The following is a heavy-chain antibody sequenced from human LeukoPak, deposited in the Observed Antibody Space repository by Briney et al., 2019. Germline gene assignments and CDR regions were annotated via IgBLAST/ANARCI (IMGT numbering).Heavy chain of an antibody. D-gene: IGHD3-10*01. J-gene: IGHJ4*02. CDR3: ARGFWGVEDNFDY. V-gene: IGHV4-61*02. CDR1: GGSISSGSYY. Sequence: PSQTLSLTCTVSGGSISSGSYYWSWIRQPAGKGLEWIGRIHTSGSTNYNPSLKSRVTISVDTSKNQFSLKLSSVTAADTAVYYCARGFWGVEDNFDYWGQGTLVTVSS. CDR2: IHTSGST.